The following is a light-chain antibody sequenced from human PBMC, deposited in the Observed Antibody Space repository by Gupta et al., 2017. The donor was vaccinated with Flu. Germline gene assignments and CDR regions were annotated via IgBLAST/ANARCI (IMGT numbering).Light chain of an antibody. V-gene: IGLV2-23*02. CDR2: DVN. CDR1: SNDVGSYDL. Sequence: SNDVGSYDLVSWYPQYPGKAPKLMVYDVNKRPSGVSKRFSGSKSGNTASLTISGLQTEEEATCYCCSYAGTNTLWVFGGGTKLTVL. CDR3: CSYAGTNTLWV. J-gene: IGLJ3*02.